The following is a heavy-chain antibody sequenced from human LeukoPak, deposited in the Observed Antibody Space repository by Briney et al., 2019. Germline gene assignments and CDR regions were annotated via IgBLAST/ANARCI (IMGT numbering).Heavy chain of an antibody. Sequence: GGSLRLSCAASGFTVSSNYMSWVRQAPGKGLEWVSVIYSGGSTYYADSVKGRFTISRDISRNTLYLQMNSLRAEDTAVYYCARDSTTYYYDRRDTFDIWGQGTMVTVSS. CDR2: IYSGGST. J-gene: IGHJ3*02. CDR3: ARDSTTYYYDRRDTFDI. D-gene: IGHD3-22*01. V-gene: IGHV3-53*01. CDR1: GFTVSSNY.